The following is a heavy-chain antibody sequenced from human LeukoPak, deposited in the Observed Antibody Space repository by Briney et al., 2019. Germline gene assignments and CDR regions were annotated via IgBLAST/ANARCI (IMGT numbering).Heavy chain of an antibody. J-gene: IGHJ4*02. V-gene: IGHV1-69*13. CDR2: IIPIFGTA. Sequence: SVKVSCKASGGTFSSYAISWVRQAPGQGLEWMGGIIPIFGTANYAQKFQGRVTITADESTSTAYMELSRLRSDDTAVYYCARGNYDILTGSSHFDYWGQGTLVTVSS. D-gene: IGHD3-9*01. CDR3: ARGNYDILTGSSHFDY. CDR1: GGTFSSYA.